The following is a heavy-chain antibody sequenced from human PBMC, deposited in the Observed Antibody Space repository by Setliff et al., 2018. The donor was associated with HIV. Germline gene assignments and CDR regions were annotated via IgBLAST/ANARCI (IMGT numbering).Heavy chain of an antibody. CDR1: GYSFTSYW. D-gene: IGHD6-6*01. CDR3: ARTIASRPKYYYYAMDF. J-gene: IGHJ6*02. Sequence: GESLKISCKGSGYSFTSYWVAWVRQMPGKGLEWMGIIHPDDSDTRYSPSFQDQVTISVDKSISTAYLQWSSLKASDTAMYYCARTIASRPKYYYYAMDFWGQGTTVTVSS. V-gene: IGHV5-51*01. CDR2: IHPDDSDT.